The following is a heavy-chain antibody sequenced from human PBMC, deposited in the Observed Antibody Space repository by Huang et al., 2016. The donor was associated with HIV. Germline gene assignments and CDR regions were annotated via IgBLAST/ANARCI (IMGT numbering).Heavy chain of an antibody. J-gene: IGHJ4*02. CDR1: GGSISTHY. Sequence: QVQLQESGPGLVKPSETLSLTCTVSGGSISTHYWSWIRQPPGKGLEWIGCIDYSCGTNDSPYLKGRVTILLDTSKNQFSLRVNAVTAADTAMYYCARDHHDFWRGYRRMYFFDHWGQGTLVTVSS. D-gene: IGHD3-3*01. CDR2: IDYSCGT. V-gene: IGHV4-59*11. CDR3: ARDHHDFWRGYRRMYFFDH.